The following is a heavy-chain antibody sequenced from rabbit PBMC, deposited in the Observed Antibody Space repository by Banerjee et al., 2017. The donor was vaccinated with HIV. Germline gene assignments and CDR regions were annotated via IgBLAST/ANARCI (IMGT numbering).Heavy chain of an antibody. CDR2: IYPDYGST. CDR3: ARTYASSSGYYKGWLDL. CDR1: GIDFSSYG. D-gene: IGHD1-1*01. Sequence: QEQLVESGGGLVTLGGSLKLSCKASGIDFSSYGISWVRQAPGKGLEWIAYIYPDYGSTDYASWVNGRFTISLDNAQNTVFLQMTSLTAADTATYFCARTYASSSGYYKGWLDLWGPGTLVTVS. V-gene: IGHV1S47*01. J-gene: IGHJ5*01.